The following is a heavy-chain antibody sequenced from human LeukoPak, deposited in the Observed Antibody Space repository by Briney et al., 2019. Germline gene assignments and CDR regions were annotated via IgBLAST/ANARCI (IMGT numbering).Heavy chain of an antibody. CDR3: ARASHSYGYLNWAIFDY. D-gene: IGHD5-18*01. V-gene: IGHV3-48*01. CDR1: GFTFSSYS. Sequence: GGSLGLSCAASGFTFSSYSMNWVRQAPGKGLEWVSYISSSSSTIYYADSVKGRFTISRDNAKNSLYLQMNSLRAEDTAVYYCARASHSYGYLNWAIFDYWGQGTLVTVSS. J-gene: IGHJ4*02. CDR2: ISSSSSTI.